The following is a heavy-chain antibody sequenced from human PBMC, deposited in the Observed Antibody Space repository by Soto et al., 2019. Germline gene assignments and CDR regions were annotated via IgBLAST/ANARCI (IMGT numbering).Heavy chain of an antibody. D-gene: IGHD2-2*01. V-gene: IGHV4-30-2*01. CDR1: GGSISSGGYS. CDR2: IYHSGST. CDR3: ARGPDR. Sequence: QLQLQESGSGLVKPSQTLSLTCAVSGGSISSGGYSWSWIRQPPGKGLEWIGYIYHSGSTSYNPPPXRXXTTSGDRPKHQFSLRLSSVTAADTAVYYCARGPDRWGQGTLVTVSS. J-gene: IGHJ4*02.